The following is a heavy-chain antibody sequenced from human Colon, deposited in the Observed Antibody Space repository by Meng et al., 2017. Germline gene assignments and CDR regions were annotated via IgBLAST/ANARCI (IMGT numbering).Heavy chain of an antibody. CDR2: ISGGSRYM. D-gene: IGHD2-8*01. CDR3: ARDRNGGDFDI. V-gene: IGHV3-21*06. J-gene: IGHJ3*02. CDR1: GFTFSYYT. Sequence: GESLKISCVASGFTFSYYTMNWVRQAPGKGLEWVSAISGGSRYMYYGDSMKGRFTISRDDAKGSLFLQMSSLRVEDTGIYFCARDRNGGDFDIWGQRTVVTVSS.